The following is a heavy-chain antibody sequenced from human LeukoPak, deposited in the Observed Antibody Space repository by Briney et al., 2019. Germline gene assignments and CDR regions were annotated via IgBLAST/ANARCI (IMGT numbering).Heavy chain of an antibody. CDR3: ARKAVPAAIEVRADWFDP. CDR2: MNPNSGNT. Sequence: ASVKVSCKASGYTFTSYDINWVRQATGQGLEWMGWMNPNSGNTGYAQKFQGRVTMTRNTSISTAYMELSSLRSEDTAVYYCARKAVPAAIEVRADWFDPWGQGTLVTVAS. D-gene: IGHD2-2*02. J-gene: IGHJ5*02. CDR1: GYTFTSYD. V-gene: IGHV1-8*01.